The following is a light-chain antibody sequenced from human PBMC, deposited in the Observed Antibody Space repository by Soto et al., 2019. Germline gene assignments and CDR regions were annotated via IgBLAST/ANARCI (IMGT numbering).Light chain of an antibody. CDR2: AAS. CDR1: QGIVNY. J-gene: IGKJ4*01. Sequence: DVQMTQSPSSLSAFVGDRVTITCRASQGIVNYLAWFQQKPGKAPKSLIYAASTLHSGVPSRFSGDGSGTYFTLTISSLQPEDFGVYFCQQYNHHPLTFGGGTRVEIK. V-gene: IGKV1-16*01. CDR3: QQYNHHPLT.